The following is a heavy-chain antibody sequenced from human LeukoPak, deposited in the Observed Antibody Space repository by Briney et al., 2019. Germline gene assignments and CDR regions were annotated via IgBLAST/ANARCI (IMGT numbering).Heavy chain of an antibody. CDR1: GFTFSSYA. CDR2: IRGSGGTT. Sequence: GGSLRLSCAASGFTFSSYAMYWVRQAPGKGLEWVSTIRGSGGTTYYADSVKGRFTISRDNSKNTLYLQMNSLRAEDTAVYYCARDARDGYGGNPFDFWGQGTLVTVSS. CDR3: ARDARDGYGGNPFDF. J-gene: IGHJ4*02. D-gene: IGHD4-23*01. V-gene: IGHV3-23*01.